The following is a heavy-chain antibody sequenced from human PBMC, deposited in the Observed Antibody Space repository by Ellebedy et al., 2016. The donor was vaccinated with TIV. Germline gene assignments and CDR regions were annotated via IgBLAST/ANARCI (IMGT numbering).Heavy chain of an antibody. Sequence: MPSETLSLTCAVYGGSFSGYYWSWIRQPPGKGLEWIGEINHSGNTNYNPSLKSRVTISVDTSKNQFSLKLSSVTAADTAVYYCARGWRSSWFWRGDYWGQGTLVTVSS. D-gene: IGHD6-13*01. CDR3: ARGWRSSWFWRGDY. J-gene: IGHJ4*02. CDR2: INHSGNT. CDR1: GGSFSGYY. V-gene: IGHV4-34*01.